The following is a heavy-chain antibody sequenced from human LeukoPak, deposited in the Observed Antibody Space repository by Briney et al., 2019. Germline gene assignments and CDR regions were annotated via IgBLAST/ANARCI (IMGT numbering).Heavy chain of an antibody. V-gene: IGHV3-23*01. CDR1: GFTFSIYA. CDR3: AKKGYYDGSGYYMYYFDH. J-gene: IGHJ4*02. Sequence: PGGSLRLSCAASGFTFSIYAMSWVRQAPGKGLEWVSAISGSGGTAYYADSVKGRFTISRDNSKNTLCLQMNSLRAEDTAVYYCAKKGYYDGSGYYMYYFDHWGQGTLVTVSS. D-gene: IGHD3-22*01. CDR2: ISGSGGTA.